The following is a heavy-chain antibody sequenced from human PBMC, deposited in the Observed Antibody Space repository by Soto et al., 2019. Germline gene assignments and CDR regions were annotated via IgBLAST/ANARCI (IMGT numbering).Heavy chain of an antibody. J-gene: IGHJ6*02. CDR1: GGSFSGYY. Sequence: SETLSLTCAVYGGSFSGYYWSWIRQPPGKGLEWIGEINHSGSTNYNPSLKSRVTISVDTSKNQFSLKLSSVTAADTAVYYCASSYFGGDCYLPTYYYYYYGMDVWGQGTTVTVSS. D-gene: IGHD2-21*02. CDR2: INHSGST. V-gene: IGHV4-34*01. CDR3: ASSYFGGDCYLPTYYYYYYGMDV.